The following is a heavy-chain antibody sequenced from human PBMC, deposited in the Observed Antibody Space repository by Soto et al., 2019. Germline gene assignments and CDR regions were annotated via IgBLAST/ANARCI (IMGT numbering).Heavy chain of an antibody. Sequence: ASVKVSCKTSGYTFTDYDINWVRQATGQGLEWMGWMNPNSGNTGYAQKFQGRVSMTRNTATSTAYMELSSLRSDDTAIYYCARDSSTTNPVWGQGTMDTVSS. CDR2: MNPNSGNT. J-gene: IGHJ3*01. CDR3: ARDSSTTNPV. D-gene: IGHD2-2*01. V-gene: IGHV1-8*01. CDR1: GYTFTDYD.